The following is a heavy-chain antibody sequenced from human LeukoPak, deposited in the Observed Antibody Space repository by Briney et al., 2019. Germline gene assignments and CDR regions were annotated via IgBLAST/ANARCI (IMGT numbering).Heavy chain of an antibody. CDR3: ARISGSRNYYFGAFDV. CDR1: GFTFSSYA. J-gene: IGHJ3*01. CDR2: IYSDESST. Sequence: GGSLRLSCAASGFTFSSYAMSWVRQAPGKGLEWVSRIYSDESSTYYADSVKGRFTISRDNAKNTLYLQMSSLRAEDTAMYYCARISGSRNYYFGAFDVWGQGTMVTVSS. V-gene: IGHV3-74*01. D-gene: IGHD3-10*01.